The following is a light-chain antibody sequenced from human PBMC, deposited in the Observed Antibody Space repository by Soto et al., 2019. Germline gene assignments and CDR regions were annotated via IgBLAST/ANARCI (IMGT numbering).Light chain of an antibody. V-gene: IGKV3-20*01. CDR2: AAS. CDR3: QRFNRWPLA. J-gene: IGKJ4*01. CDR1: QSVRSNY. Sequence: EIVLTQSPGTLSLSPGERATLSCRASQSVRSNYLAWYQQKPGQSPRLLIYAASSRATGIPDRFSGSGSGTEFTLTIASLQSEDFGVYYCQRFNRWPLAFGGGTKVEI.